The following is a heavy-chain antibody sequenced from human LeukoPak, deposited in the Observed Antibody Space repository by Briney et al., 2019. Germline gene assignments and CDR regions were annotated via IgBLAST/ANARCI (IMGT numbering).Heavy chain of an antibody. CDR3: ARRPADAFDI. Sequence: PSETLSLTCTVYGGTFSGYYWGWIRQPPGKGLEWIGYIYYSGSTNYNPSLKSRVTISVDTSKNQFSLKLSSVTAADTAVYYCARRPADAFDIWGQGTMVTVSS. CDR1: GGTFSGYY. CDR2: IYYSGST. J-gene: IGHJ3*02. V-gene: IGHV4-59*08.